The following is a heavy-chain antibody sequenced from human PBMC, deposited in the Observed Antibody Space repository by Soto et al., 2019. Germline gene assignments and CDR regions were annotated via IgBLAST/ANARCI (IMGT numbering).Heavy chain of an antibody. Sequence: ASVKVSCKASGYTFTSYYMHWVRQAPGQGLEWMGIINPSGGSTSYAQKFQGRVTMTRDTSTSTVYMELSSLRSEDTAVYYCARRLKTIFGVVIPASGAFDIWGQGTMVTVSS. CDR1: GYTFTSYY. CDR3: ARRLKTIFGVVIPASGAFDI. CDR2: INPSGGST. V-gene: IGHV1-46*03. J-gene: IGHJ3*02. D-gene: IGHD3-3*01.